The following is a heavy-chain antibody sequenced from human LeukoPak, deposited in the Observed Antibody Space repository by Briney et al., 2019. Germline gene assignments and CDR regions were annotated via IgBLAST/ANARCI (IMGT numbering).Heavy chain of an antibody. CDR3: ARAGYSSSWYLVHYYYGMDV. V-gene: IGHV1-8*01. J-gene: IGHJ6*02. Sequence: ASVKVSCKASGYTFTSYDINWVRQATGQGLEWMGWMNPNSGNTGYAQKFQGRVTMTRNTSISTAYMELSSLRSEDTAVYYCARAGYSSSWYLVHYYYGMDVWGQGTTVTVSS. D-gene: IGHD6-13*01. CDR2: MNPNSGNT. CDR1: GYTFTSYD.